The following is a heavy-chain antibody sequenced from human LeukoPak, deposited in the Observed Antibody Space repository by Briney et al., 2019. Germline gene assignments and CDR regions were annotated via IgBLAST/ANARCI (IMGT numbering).Heavy chain of an antibody. CDR2: IYSGGST. Sequence: GGSLRLSCAASGFTVSSNYMSWVRQAPGKGLEWVSVIYSGGSTYYADSVKGRFTISRDNSKNTLYLQMNSLRAEDTAVYYCAREERSSSWNYWGQGTLVTVSS. J-gene: IGHJ4*02. D-gene: IGHD6-13*01. CDR1: GFTVSSNY. V-gene: IGHV3-53*01. CDR3: AREERSSSWNY.